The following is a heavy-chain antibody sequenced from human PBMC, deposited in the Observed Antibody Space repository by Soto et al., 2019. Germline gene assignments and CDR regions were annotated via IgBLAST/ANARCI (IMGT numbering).Heavy chain of an antibody. D-gene: IGHD1-1*01. Sequence: PSETLSLTCSVSGGSMRDYYWSWIRQSPGKGPEWIGYIYYSGNTNYNPSLKSRVTISVDMPKSLFSLKLNSVTAADIAVYYCARQLGLWQPLDYWGRGXLVTVYS. CDR1: GGSMRDYY. CDR2: IYYSGNT. V-gene: IGHV4-59*01. J-gene: IGHJ4*02. CDR3: ARQLGLWQPLDY.